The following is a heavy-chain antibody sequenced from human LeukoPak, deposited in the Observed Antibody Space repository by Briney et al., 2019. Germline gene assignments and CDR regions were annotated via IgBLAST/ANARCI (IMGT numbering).Heavy chain of an antibody. V-gene: IGHV4-4*07. CDR2: IYTSGST. D-gene: IGHD1-26*01. CDR1: GGSISSYY. CDR3: ARGRGLKGSYYFDY. Sequence: SETLSLTCTVSGGSISSYYWSWIRQPAGKGLEWIGRIYTSGSTNYNPSLKSRVTISVDTSKNQFSLKLSSVTAADTAVYYCARGRGLKGSYYFDYWGQGTLVTVSS. J-gene: IGHJ4*02.